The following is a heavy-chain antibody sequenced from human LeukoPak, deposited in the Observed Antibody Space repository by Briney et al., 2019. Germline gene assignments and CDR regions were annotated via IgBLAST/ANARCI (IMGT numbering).Heavy chain of an antibody. D-gene: IGHD3-10*01. CDR3: AKDREAGALGY. J-gene: IGHJ4*02. CDR1: GFTFTNYA. CDR2: ISGSNGNS. V-gene: IGHV3-23*01. Sequence: GGSLRLSCEASGFTFTNYAMSWVRQAPGKGLEWVSVISGSNGNSYYADSVKGRFTISRDSAKSMLYVQMNNLRAEDTGVYYCAKDREAGALGYWGQGTLVTVSS.